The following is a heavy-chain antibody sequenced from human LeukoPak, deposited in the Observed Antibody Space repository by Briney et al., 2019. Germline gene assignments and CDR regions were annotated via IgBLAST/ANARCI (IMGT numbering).Heavy chain of an antibody. V-gene: IGHV3-23*01. Sequence: GGCLRLSCAASGFTFSSYAMTWVRQAPGKGLEWVSGISDSGGSTFNADSVKGRFTISRDNSKNTLYLQMNSLRAEDAAVYYCTKVRVATKLTTELDYWGQGTLVTV. D-gene: IGHD4-17*01. CDR3: TKVRVATKLTTELDY. J-gene: IGHJ4*02. CDR1: GFTFSSYA. CDR2: ISDSGGST.